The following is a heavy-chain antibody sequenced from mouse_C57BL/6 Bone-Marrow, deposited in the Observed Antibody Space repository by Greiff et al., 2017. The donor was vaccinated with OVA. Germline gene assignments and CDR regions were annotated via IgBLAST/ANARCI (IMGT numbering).Heavy chain of an antibody. J-gene: IGHJ2*01. Sequence: EVQLQQSGAELVKPGASVKLSCTASGFNIKDYYMHWVKQRTEKGLEWIGRIDPEDGETKYDPKFQGKATITAYTSSNTAYLQLSSLTSEDTAVYYGASHTTVVAHWGQGTTLTVSS. CDR2: IDPEDGET. D-gene: IGHD1-1*01. V-gene: IGHV14-2*01. CDR3: ASHTTVVAH. CDR1: GFNIKDYY.